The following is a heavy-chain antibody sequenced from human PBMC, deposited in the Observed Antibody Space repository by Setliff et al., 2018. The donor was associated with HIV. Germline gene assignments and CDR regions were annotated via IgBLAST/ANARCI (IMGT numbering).Heavy chain of an antibody. V-gene: IGHV4-30-4*08. CDR3: ARLCSINWRYFDY. J-gene: IGHJ4*02. Sequence: KPSETLSLTCSLSIGSISSGDYYWSWIRQPPGKGLEWIGYISYSGNTYYNPSLKSRVTISIDTSKNQFSLKLSSVTAADTAVYYCARLCSINWRYFDYWGQGALVTVS. CDR1: IGSISSGDYY. D-gene: IGHD1-20*01. CDR2: ISYSGNT.